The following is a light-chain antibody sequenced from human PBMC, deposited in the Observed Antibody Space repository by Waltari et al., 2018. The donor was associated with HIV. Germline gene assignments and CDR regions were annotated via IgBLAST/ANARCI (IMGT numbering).Light chain of an antibody. CDR2: DAS. Sequence: EIVLTQSPATLSLSPGESETLSCRASQSVSSYLAWYQQKPGQAPRLLIYDASNRATGIPARFSGSGSGTDFTLTITSLEPEDFAVYYCQQRSNWPRTFGQGTKVEIK. CDR3: QQRSNWPRT. J-gene: IGKJ1*01. V-gene: IGKV3-11*01. CDR1: QSVSSY.